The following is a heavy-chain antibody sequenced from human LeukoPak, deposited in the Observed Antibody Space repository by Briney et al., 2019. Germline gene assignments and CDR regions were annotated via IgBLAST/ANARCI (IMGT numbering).Heavy chain of an antibody. V-gene: IGHV4-38-2*01. Sequence: KSSETLSLTCAVSGYSISSGYYWGWIRQPPGKGLEWIGSIYHSGSTYYNPSLKSRGTISVDTSKNQFSLKLSSVTAADTAVYYCARGQDYGADYYYYMDVWGKGTMVTVSS. CDR1: GYSISSGYY. J-gene: IGHJ6*03. D-gene: IGHD4-17*01. CDR2: IYHSGST. CDR3: ARGQDYGADYYYYMDV.